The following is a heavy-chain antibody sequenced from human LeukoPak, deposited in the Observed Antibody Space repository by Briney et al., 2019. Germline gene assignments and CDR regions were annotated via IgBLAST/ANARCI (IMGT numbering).Heavy chain of an antibody. D-gene: IGHD3-10*01. J-gene: IGHJ4*02. Sequence: GGSVRLSCADSGFTFSSYAMHWVRQAPGKGLEWVAVISYDGSNKYYADSVKGRFTISRDNSKNTLYLQMNSLRAEDTAVYYCARGITMVRGGTFYWGQGTLVTVSS. CDR1: GFTFSSYA. V-gene: IGHV3-30*04. CDR2: ISYDGSNK. CDR3: ARGITMVRGGTFY.